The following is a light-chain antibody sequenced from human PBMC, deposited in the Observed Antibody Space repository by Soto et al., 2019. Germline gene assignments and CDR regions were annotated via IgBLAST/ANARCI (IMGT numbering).Light chain of an antibody. CDR1: QSISIS. J-gene: IGKJ5*01. CDR2: AAS. Sequence: DIQLTQSPSSLSASVGDRVTITCRASQSISISLNWYQLKPGKAPKLLIYAASTLQSGVPSRFSGTGSGTDFTLTISSLQPEDFAIYYCQQTFGKPLVTFGQGTRLEI. V-gene: IGKV1-39*01. CDR3: QQTFGKPLVT.